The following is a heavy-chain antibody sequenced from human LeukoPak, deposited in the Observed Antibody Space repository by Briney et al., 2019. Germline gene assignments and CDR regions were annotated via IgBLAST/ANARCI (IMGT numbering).Heavy chain of an antibody. V-gene: IGHV1-8*01. CDR3: ARGGSRELQYSSSIFDY. CDR1: GYTFTGYD. Sequence: ASVTVSCKASGYTFTGYDINWVRQATGQGLEWMGWMNPNSGNTGYAQKFQGRVTMTRNTSISTAYMELSSLRSEDTAVYYCARGGSRELQYSSSIFDYWGQGTLVTVSS. D-gene: IGHD6-6*01. CDR2: MNPNSGNT. J-gene: IGHJ4*02.